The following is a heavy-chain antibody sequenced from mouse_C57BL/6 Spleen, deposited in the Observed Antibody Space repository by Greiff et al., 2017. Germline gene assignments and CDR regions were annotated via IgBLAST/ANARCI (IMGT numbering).Heavy chain of an antibody. D-gene: IGHD2-13*01. CDR3: ARGDYSVY. J-gene: IGHJ2*01. CDR2: INPSSGYT. Sequence: LQESGAELARPGASVTMSCKASGYTFTSYTMHWVKQRPGQGLEWIGYINPSSGYTKYNQKFKDKATLPADKSSSTAYMQLSSLTSEDTAVYYCARGDYSVYRGHGTTLTDSP. V-gene: IGHV1-4*01. CDR1: GYTFTSYT.